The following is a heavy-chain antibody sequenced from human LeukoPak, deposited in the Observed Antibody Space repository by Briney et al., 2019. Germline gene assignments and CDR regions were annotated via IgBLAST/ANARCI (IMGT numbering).Heavy chain of an antibody. CDR3: ASGHNSGWGYFDY. CDR2: INTSGTT. J-gene: IGHJ4*02. V-gene: IGHV4-4*07. Sequence: SETLSLTCTVSGGSISSYQWSWIRQPAGKGLECIGRINTSGTTNYNPSLKSRVTMSVDTSKNQFSLKLSSVTAADTAVYYCASGHNSGWGYFDYWGQGSLVIVSS. D-gene: IGHD6-19*01. CDR1: GGSISSYQ.